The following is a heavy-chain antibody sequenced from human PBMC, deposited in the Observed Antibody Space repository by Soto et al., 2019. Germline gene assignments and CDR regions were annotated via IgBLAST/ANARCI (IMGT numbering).Heavy chain of an antibody. V-gene: IGHV4-59*01. D-gene: IGHD6-25*01. CDR3: ARGVGQRDAFDI. J-gene: IGHJ3*02. CDR1: GGSISSYY. CDR2: IYYSGST. Sequence: QVQLQESGPGLVKPSETLSLTCTVYGGSISSYYWSWIRQPPGKGLEWIGYIYYSGSTNYNPSLKSRVTISVDTSKNQFSLKLTSVTAADTAVYYCARGVGQRDAFDIWGQGTMVTVSS.